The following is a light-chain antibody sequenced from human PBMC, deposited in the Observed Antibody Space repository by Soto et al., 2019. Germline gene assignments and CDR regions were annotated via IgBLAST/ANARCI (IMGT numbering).Light chain of an antibody. CDR3: SSYTSSSTWV. CDR1: SSDVGGYNY. J-gene: IGLJ3*02. CDR2: DDS. V-gene: IGLV2-14*01. Sequence: QSVLTQPASVSGSPGQSITISCTGTSSDVGGYNYVSWYQQHPGKAPKLMIYDDSNRPSGVSNRFSGSKSGNTASLTISGLQAEDEADYYCSSYTSSSTWVFGGGTKLTVL.